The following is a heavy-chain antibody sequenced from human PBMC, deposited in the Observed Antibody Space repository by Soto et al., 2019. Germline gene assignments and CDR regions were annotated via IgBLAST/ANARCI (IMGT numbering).Heavy chain of an antibody. CDR1: GGSFSGYY. D-gene: IGHD6-19*01. CDR3: ARGYSSGWYLWGAFDI. CDR2: INHSGST. Sequence: SETLSLTCAVYGGSFSGYYWSWIRQPPGRGLEWIGEINHSGSTNYNPSLKSRVTISVDTSKNQFSLKLSSVTAADTAVYYCARGYSSGWYLWGAFDIWGQGTMVTVSS. V-gene: IGHV4-34*01. J-gene: IGHJ3*02.